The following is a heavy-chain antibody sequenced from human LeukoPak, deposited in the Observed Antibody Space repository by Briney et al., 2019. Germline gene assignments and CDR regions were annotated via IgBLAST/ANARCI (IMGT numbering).Heavy chain of an antibody. V-gene: IGHV1-69*01. CDR3: ARVGAVAYYFDY. J-gene: IGHJ4*02. Sequence: SVKVSCKASGGTFSSYAISWVRQAPGQGLEWMGGIIPIFGTANYAQKFQGRVTITADESTSTAYMELSSLRSEDTAVYYCARVGAVAYYFDYWGQGTLVTVSS. CDR2: IIPIFGTA. CDR1: GGTFSSYA. D-gene: IGHD6-19*01.